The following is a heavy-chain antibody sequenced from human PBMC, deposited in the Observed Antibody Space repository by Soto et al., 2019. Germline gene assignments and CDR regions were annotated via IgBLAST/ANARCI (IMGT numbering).Heavy chain of an antibody. D-gene: IGHD4-17*01. V-gene: IGHV4-34*01. J-gene: IGHJ4*02. CDR1: GGSFSGYH. CDR2: ITHAGRP. CDR3: ARIPGSDYSDPHDY. Sequence: QVQLQQWGAGLLKPSETLSLTCAVYGGSFSGYHWTWIRQPPGRGLDWIGEITHAGRPNYSPSLKSRVTISVDTSKNKCSQDLKSVTSADTAVYYCARIPGSDYSDPHDYWAQGNLVTVSS.